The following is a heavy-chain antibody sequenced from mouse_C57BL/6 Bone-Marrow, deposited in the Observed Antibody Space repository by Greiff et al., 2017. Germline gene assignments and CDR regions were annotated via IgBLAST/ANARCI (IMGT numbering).Heavy chain of an antibody. D-gene: IGHD1-2*01. CDR1: GFTFSSYA. CDR3: ATTTALDY. Sequence: DVMLVESGGGLVKPGGSLKLSCAASGFTFSSYAMSWVRQTPEKRLEWVATISDGGSYTYYPDNVKGRFTISRDNAQNNLYLQMSHLKSEDTAMYYCATTTALDYWGQGTTLTVSS. J-gene: IGHJ2*01. V-gene: IGHV5-4*03. CDR2: ISDGGSYT.